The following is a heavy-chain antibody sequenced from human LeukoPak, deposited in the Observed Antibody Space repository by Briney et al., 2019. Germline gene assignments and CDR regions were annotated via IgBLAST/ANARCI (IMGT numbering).Heavy chain of an antibody. CDR2: IYYSVST. Sequence: SETLSLTCTVSGGSISSGGYYWSWIRQHPGKGLEWIGYIYYSVSTYYNPSLKSRVTISVDTSKNQFSLKLSSVTAADTAVYYCARTRTTTVVTKGGNWFDPWGQGTLVTVSS. D-gene: IGHD4-23*01. V-gene: IGHV4-31*03. J-gene: IGHJ5*02. CDR3: ARTRTTTVVTKGGNWFDP. CDR1: GGSISSGGYY.